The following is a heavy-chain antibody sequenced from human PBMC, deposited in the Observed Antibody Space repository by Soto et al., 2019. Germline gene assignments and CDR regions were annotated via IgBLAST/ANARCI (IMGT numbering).Heavy chain of an antibody. CDR3: TREGRYDSSGYFG. CDR2: IKGINDGGTT. Sequence: EVQLVESGGALVKPGGSLRLSCAASGFTFNDAWMNWVRQAPGKGLEWVGRIKGINDGGTTDYAAPVKGRFTISTDDSKATLYLQMNSLKTEDTAVYYCTREGRYDSSGYFGWGQGTLVTVSS. D-gene: IGHD3-22*01. V-gene: IGHV3-15*07. J-gene: IGHJ4*02. CDR1: GFTFNDAW.